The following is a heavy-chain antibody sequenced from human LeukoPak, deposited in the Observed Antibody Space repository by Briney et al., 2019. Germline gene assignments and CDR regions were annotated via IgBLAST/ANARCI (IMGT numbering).Heavy chain of an antibody. CDR2: IYYSGST. J-gene: IGHJ4*02. CDR3: ARGPHYGSGDY. CDR1: GGSISSYY. Sequence: PSETLSLTCTVSGGSISSYYWSWIRQPPGKGLEWIGYIYYSGSTNYNPSLKSRVTISVDTSKNQFSLKLSSVTAADTAVYYCARGPHYGSGDYWGQGTLVTVSS. V-gene: IGHV4-59*01. D-gene: IGHD3-10*01.